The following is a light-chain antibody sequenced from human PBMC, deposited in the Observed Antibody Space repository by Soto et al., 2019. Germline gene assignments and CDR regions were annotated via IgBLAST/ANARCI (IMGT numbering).Light chain of an antibody. CDR2: EVF. J-gene: IGLJ2*01. V-gene: IGLV2-14*01. CDR3: SSYTSSATFV. CDR1: SSDVGDYNY. Sequence: QSALTQPASVSGSPGQSITISCTATSSDVGDYNYVSWYQQYPGKAPKLVIYEVFNRPSGVSHRFSGSKSDNTASLIISGLQTEDEADYYCSSYTSSATFVFGGGTKVTVL.